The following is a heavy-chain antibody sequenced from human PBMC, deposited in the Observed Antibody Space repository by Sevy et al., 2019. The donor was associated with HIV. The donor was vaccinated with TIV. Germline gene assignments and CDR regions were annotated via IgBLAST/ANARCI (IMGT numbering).Heavy chain of an antibody. V-gene: IGHV4-59*11. J-gene: IGHJ4*02. CDR2: FYYTGIT. CDR1: GGPISSHY. Sequence: SETLSLICTVSGGPISSHYWSWIRQTPGKGLEWIGYFYYTGITNYNPSLKSRVTMSADTSTNRVSLKLSSVTAADTAVYYCARVPSPYYDSSGDLIREYYFDYWGQGTPVTVSS. CDR3: ARVPSPYYDSSGDLIREYYFDY. D-gene: IGHD3-22*01.